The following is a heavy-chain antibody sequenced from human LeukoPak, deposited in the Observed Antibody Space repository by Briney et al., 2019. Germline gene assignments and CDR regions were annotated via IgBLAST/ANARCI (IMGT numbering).Heavy chain of an antibody. CDR3: ARVGEGSSWYLKRRFDP. Sequence: PSETLSLTCTVSGGSVSSSNYYWNWIRQPPGKGLEWIGYILQREHRLQPLLKSRVTLSVDTPKNQFSLKLSSVTAADTAVYYCARVGEGSSWYLKRRFDPWGQGTLVTVSS. V-gene: IGHV4-61*01. CDR2: ILQREH. J-gene: IGHJ5*02. D-gene: IGHD6-13*01. CDR1: GGSVSSSNYY.